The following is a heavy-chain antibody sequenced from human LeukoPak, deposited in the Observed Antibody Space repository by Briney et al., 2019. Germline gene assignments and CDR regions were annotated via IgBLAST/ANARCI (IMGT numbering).Heavy chain of an antibody. CDR1: GFIFSDYG. Sequence: GGPLRLSCAASGFIFSDYGMHWVRQAPGKGLEWVAVIWYDGSNKYYADSVEGRFTISRDNAKNTLYLQMNSLRAEDTAVYYCARGPHIVVVTAIDYWGQGTLVTVSS. J-gene: IGHJ4*02. V-gene: IGHV3-33*01. CDR2: IWYDGSNK. CDR3: ARGPHIVVVTAIDY. D-gene: IGHD2-21*02.